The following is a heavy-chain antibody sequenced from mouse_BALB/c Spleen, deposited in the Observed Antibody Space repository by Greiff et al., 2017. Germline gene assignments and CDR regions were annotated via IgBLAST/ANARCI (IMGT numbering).Heavy chain of an antibody. CDR2: IYPGNVNT. V-gene: IGHV1S56*01. J-gene: IGHJ1*01. D-gene: IGHD2-2*01. CDR1: GYTFTSYY. CDR3: AGVWLNDFDV. Sequence: VQLHQSGPELVKPGASVRISCKASGYTFTSYYIHWVKQRPGQGLEWIGWIYPGNVNTKYNEKFKGKATLTADKSSSTAYMQLSSLTSEDSAVYFCAGVWLNDFDVWGAGTTVTVSS.